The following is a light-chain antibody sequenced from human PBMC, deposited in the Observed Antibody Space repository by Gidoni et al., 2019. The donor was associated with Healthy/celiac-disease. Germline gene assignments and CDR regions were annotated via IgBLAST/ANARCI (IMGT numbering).Light chain of an antibody. CDR3: MQALQTPYT. J-gene: IGKJ2*01. CDR1: QSLLHSNGYNY. Sequence: DIVMTKSPLSLPVTPGEPASNSCRSSQSLLHSNGYNYLDWYLQKPGQSPQLLIYLGSNRASGVPDRFSGSGSGTDFTLKISRVEAEDVGVYYCMQALQTPYTFGQGTKLEIK. V-gene: IGKV2-28*01. CDR2: LGS.